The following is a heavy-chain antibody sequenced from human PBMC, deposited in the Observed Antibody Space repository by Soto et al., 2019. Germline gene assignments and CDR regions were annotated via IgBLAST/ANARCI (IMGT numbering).Heavy chain of an antibody. J-gene: IGHJ4*02. Sequence: PAETLSLTCTVSGGSISSHYWSWIRQPPGKGLEWIGYIYYSGSISYNPSLKSRVTISVDTSKNQFSLKLSSVTAADTAVYYCARDGGYATVDCWGQGTLVTVSS. D-gene: IGHD2-15*01. V-gene: IGHV4-59*11. CDR2: IYYSGSI. CDR1: GGSISSHY. CDR3: ARDGGYATVDC.